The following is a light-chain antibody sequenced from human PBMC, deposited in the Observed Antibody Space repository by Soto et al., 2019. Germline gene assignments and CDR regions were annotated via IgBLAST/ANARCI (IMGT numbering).Light chain of an antibody. CDR3: QQYNSFPLT. CDR1: QGISSR. J-gene: IGKJ4*01. Sequence: DIQMTQSPSSVSASVGDRVTITCRASQGISSRLAWYQQKPGKAPNLLIYAASSLQSGVPSRFSGSGSETDFTLTISSLQPDDFATYYCQQYNSFPLTFGGGTKVEIK. V-gene: IGKV1-12*01. CDR2: AAS.